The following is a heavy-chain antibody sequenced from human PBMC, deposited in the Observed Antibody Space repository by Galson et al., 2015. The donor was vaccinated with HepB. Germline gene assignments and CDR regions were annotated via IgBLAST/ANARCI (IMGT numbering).Heavy chain of an antibody. J-gene: IGHJ4*02. CDR3: ARETGSRNYDYPTN. V-gene: IGHV3-11*05. CDR2: VSNSAGYA. Sequence: SLRLSCAASGFTFSGYYMSWIRQAPGKGLEWVSYVSNSAGYANYADSVKGRFAISRDNAKNSLYLQMNSLRAEDTAVYYFARETGSRNYDYPTNWGQGTLFTVSS. D-gene: IGHD3-16*01. CDR1: GFTFSGYY.